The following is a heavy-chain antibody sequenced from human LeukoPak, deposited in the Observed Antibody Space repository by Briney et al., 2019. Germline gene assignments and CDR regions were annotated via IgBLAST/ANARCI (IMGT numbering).Heavy chain of an antibody. J-gene: IGHJ4*02. CDR1: GFTFSSYW. Sequence: GGFLRLSCAASGFTFSSYWMHWVRQAPGKGLVWVSRINSDGSSTSYADSVKGRFTISRDNAKNTLYLQMNSLRAEDTAVYYCASPGIVGATTPYWGQGTLVTVSS. D-gene: IGHD1-26*01. V-gene: IGHV3-74*01. CDR2: INSDGSST. CDR3: ASPGIVGATTPY.